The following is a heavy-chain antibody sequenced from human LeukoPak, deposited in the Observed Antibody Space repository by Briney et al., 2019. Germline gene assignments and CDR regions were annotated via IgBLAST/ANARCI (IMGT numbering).Heavy chain of an antibody. CDR1: GGSISSYY. J-gene: IGHJ4*02. V-gene: IGHV4-59*01. CDR3: AREPYSSSWKGLIDY. Sequence: SETLSLTCTVSGGSISSYYWSWIRQPPGKGLEWIGYIYYSGSTNCNPSLKSRVTISVDTSKNQFSLKLSSVTAADTAVYYCAREPYSSSWKGLIDYWGQGTLVTVSS. D-gene: IGHD6-13*01. CDR2: IYYSGST.